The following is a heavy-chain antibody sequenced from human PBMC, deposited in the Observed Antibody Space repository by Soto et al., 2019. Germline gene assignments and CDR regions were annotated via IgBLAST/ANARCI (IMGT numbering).Heavy chain of an antibody. CDR2: IIPIFGTA. J-gene: IGHJ4*02. Sequence: SVKVSCKASGGTFISYAISWVRQAPGQGLEWMGGIIPIFGTANYAQKFQGRVTITADKSTSTAYMELSSLRCEHTAVYYRETDGMVGLDHRGQGPLVTVCS. CDR3: ETDGMVGLDH. V-gene: IGHV1-69*06. CDR1: GGTFISYA. D-gene: IGHD1-26*01.